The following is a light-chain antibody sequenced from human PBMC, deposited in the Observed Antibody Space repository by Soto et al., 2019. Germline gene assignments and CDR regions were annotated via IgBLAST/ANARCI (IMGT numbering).Light chain of an antibody. CDR3: SSYSSSSTRV. J-gene: IGLJ3*02. CDR1: SSDVGGYNY. V-gene: IGLV2-14*01. Sequence: QSALTQPAAVSGSPGQSITISCTGTSSDVGGYNYVSWYQQHPGKVPKLMIYGVSNRPSGVSNRFSGSKSGNTASLTISGLQAEDEADYYCSSYSSSSTRVFGGGTKLTVL. CDR2: GVS.